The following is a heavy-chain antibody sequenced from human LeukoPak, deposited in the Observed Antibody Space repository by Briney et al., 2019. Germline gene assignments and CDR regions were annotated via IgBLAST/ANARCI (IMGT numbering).Heavy chain of an antibody. Sequence: ASLKLSCQATGFIFTGYRMHWVRQAPGQGLEWMGGINPNSGGTKYAEKFQGRVTMTRDTSISTAYMELSSLRSDDTAVYYCARGSLVDSRPSSGFDYWGQGTLVTVSS. D-gene: IGHD6-6*01. CDR2: INPNSGGT. CDR3: ARGSLVDSRPSSGFDY. J-gene: IGHJ4*02. CDR1: GFIFTGYR. V-gene: IGHV1-2*02.